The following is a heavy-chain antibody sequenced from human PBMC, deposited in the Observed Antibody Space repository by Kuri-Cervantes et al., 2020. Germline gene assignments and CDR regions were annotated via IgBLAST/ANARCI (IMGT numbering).Heavy chain of an antibody. CDR2: INHSGST. CDR1: GGSFSGYY. Sequence: GSLRLSCAVYGGSFSGYYWSWIRQPPGKGLEWIGEINHSGSTNYNPSLKSRVTISVDTSKNQFSLKLSSVTAADTAVYYCAGGRPKSYYDSSGYLYDYWGQGTLVTVSS. D-gene: IGHD3-22*01. CDR3: AGGRPKSYYDSSGYLYDY. J-gene: IGHJ4*02. V-gene: IGHV4-34*01.